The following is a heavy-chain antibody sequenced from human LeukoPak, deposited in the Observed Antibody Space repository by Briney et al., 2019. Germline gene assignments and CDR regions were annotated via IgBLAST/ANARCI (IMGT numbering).Heavy chain of an antibody. CDR3: ARVVYCTTTSCPNGSLDF. CDR2: IRSTGTTV. D-gene: IGHD2-2*01. Sequence: PGGSLRLSCAASGFSFSTYSMNWVRQAPGAGLEWVSYIRSTGTTVYYAESVRGRFTIYRDNAKNSLYLQMNSLRAEDSAVYYCARVVYCTTTSCPNGSLDFWGRGTLVTVSS. V-gene: IGHV3-48*04. J-gene: IGHJ1*01. CDR1: GFSFSTYS.